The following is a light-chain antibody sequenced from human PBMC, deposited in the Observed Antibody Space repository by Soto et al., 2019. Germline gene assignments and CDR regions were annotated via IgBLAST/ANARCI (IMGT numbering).Light chain of an antibody. CDR2: EVS. CDR1: SSDVGGYNS. CDR3: SSYTSTSSYV. J-gene: IGLJ1*01. Sequence: QSVLTQPASVSGSPGQSITVSCTGTSSDVGGYNSVSRYQQHPGKPPKLIIYEVSNRPSGVSDRFSGSKSGNTASLTISGLQAEDEADYYCSSYTSTSSYVFATGTKVTVL. V-gene: IGLV2-14*03.